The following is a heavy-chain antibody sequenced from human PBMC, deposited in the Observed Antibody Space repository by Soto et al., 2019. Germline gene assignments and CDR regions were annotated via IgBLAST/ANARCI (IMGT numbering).Heavy chain of an antibody. CDR1: GFTFSSYS. V-gene: IGHV3-48*01. D-gene: IGHD2-2*01. CDR2: ISSSSSTI. J-gene: IGHJ4*02. CDR3: ARETHCSSTSCYPWKSGSFFDY. Sequence: PGGSLRLSCAASGFTFSSYSMNWVRQAPGKGLEWVSYISSSSSTIYYADSVKGRFTISRDNAKNSLYLQMNSLRAEDTAVYYCARETHCSSTSCYPWKSGSFFDYWGQGTLVTVSS.